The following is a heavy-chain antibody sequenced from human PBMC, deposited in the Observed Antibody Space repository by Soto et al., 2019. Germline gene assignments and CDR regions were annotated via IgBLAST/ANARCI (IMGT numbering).Heavy chain of an antibody. V-gene: IGHV1-69*13. CDR2: IIPIFGTA. Sequence: ASVKVSCKASGGTFSSYAISWVRQAPGQGLEWMGGIIPIFGTANYAQKFQGRVTITADESTSTAYMELSSLRSEDTAVYYCASAGPCSGGSCYFQPWGQGTLVTVSS. D-gene: IGHD2-15*01. CDR1: GGTFSSYA. J-gene: IGHJ1*01. CDR3: ASAGPCSGGSCYFQP.